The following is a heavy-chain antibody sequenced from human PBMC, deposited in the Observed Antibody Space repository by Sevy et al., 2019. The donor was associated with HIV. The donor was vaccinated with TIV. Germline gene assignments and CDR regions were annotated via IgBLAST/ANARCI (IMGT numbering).Heavy chain of an antibody. D-gene: IGHD4-17*01. J-gene: IGHJ6*02. CDR3: ARLTTMPTSDLYGMDV. Sequence: ASVKVSCKASGYTFTDYYIHWVRQAPGRGLEWMAWINPNDGVTNYAQRFQGGVTVTRDTSVSTAYMELRGLRYDDTAIYYCARLTTMPTSDLYGMDVWGQGTTVTVSS. CDR1: GYTFTDYY. V-gene: IGHV1-2*02. CDR2: INPNDGVT.